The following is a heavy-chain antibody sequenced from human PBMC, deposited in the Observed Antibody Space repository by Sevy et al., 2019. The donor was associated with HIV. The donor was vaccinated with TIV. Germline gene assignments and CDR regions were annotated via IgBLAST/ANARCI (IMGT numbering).Heavy chain of an antibody. CDR2: IKQDGSEK. CDR3: AREGSPYDTYYYYYGMDV. J-gene: IGHJ6*02. D-gene: IGHD5-12*01. Sequence: GGSLGLSCVASGFTFNSYWMSWVRQAPGKGLEWVANIKQDGSEKYYVDSVKGRFTISRDNSQNSLFLQMNTLRAEDTAVYYCAREGSPYDTYYYYYGMDVWGQGTTVTVSS. CDR1: GFTFNSYW. V-gene: IGHV3-7*01.